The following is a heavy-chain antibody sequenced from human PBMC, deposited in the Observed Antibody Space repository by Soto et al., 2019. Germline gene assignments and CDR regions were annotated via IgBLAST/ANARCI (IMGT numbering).Heavy chain of an antibody. Sequence: SVKVSCKASGCTFSSYSISWVRQAPGQGLEWMGGIIPIFGTANYAQKFQGRVTITADESTSTAYMELSSLRSEDTAVYYCASSSIAVAGPPDAFDIWGQGTMVTVSS. CDR3: ASSSIAVAGPPDAFDI. V-gene: IGHV1-69*13. J-gene: IGHJ3*02. D-gene: IGHD6-19*01. CDR2: IIPIFGTA. CDR1: GCTFSSYS.